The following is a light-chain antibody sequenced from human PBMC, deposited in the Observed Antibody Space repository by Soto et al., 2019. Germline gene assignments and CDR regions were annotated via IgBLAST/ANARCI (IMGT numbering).Light chain of an antibody. J-gene: IGLJ3*02. Sequence: QAVVTQPPSVSGAPGQRVIISCIGSRSNIGSGYAVHWYRRLPGTAPKLLISGNNNRPSGVPDRFSGSKSGTSASLAIAGLQAEDEADYYCQSYDSSLSIWVFGGGTQLTVL. V-gene: IGLV1-40*01. CDR2: GNN. CDR3: QSYDSSLSIWV. CDR1: RSNIGSGYA.